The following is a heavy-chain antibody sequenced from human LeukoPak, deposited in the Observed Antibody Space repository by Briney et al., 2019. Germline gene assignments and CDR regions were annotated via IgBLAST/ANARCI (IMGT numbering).Heavy chain of an antibody. D-gene: IGHD3-22*01. CDR1: GGSISSSDW. Sequence: PSETLSLTCAVSGGSISSSDWWSWVRQPPGKGLEWIGYIYYSGSTNYNPSLKSRVTISVDTSKNQFSLKLSSVTAADTAVYYCARNYYPFDYWGQGTLVTVSS. J-gene: IGHJ4*02. CDR3: ARNYYPFDY. V-gene: IGHV4-4*02. CDR2: IYYSGST.